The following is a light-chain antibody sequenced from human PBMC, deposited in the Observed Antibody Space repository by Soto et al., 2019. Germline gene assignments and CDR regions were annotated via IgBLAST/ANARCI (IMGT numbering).Light chain of an antibody. CDR2: EVT. CDR1: SSDIGDYDY. V-gene: IGLV2-14*01. CDR3: TSYTSSSTII. J-gene: IGLJ2*01. Sequence: QSVLTQPASVSGSPGQSITISCTGSSSDIGDYDYVSWYQQHPGKAPKLMIYEVTNRPSGVSSRFSGSKSGYTASLTISGLQAEDEADYYCTSYTSSSTIIFGGGTQLTVL.